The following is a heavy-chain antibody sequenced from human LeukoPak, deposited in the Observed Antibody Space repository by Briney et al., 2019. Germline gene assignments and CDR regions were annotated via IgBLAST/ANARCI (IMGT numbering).Heavy chain of an antibody. V-gene: IGHV1-46*01. Sequence: ASVKVSCKASGYTFTNYYIHWVRQAPGQGLEWMGLLDPSGISTIYAQKFQGRVTMTRDTSTNTVYMELSSLRSEDTAVYYCAGTGGTYWYFDLWGRGTLVTVSS. CDR2: LDPSGIST. CDR3: AGTGGTYWYFDL. CDR1: GYTFTNYY. J-gene: IGHJ2*01. D-gene: IGHD1-26*01.